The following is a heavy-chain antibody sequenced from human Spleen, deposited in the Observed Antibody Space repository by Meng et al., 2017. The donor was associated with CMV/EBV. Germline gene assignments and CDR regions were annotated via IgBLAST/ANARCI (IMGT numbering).Heavy chain of an antibody. CDR3: ARVTSGWYAPFDD. J-gene: IGHJ4*02. CDR1: GFIFSDYS. Sequence: GESLKISCAASGFIFSDYSMNWVRQAPGKGLEWVSLISSDSNYIYYGESVKGRFTISRDNAKNSLFLQMNSLRAEDTAVYYCARVTSGWYAPFDDWGQGTLVTVSS. V-gene: IGHV3-21*01. D-gene: IGHD6-19*01. CDR2: ISSDSNYI.